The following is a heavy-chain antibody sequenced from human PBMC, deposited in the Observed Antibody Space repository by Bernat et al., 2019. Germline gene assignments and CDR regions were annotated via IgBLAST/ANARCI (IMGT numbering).Heavy chain of an antibody. J-gene: IGHJ3*02. Sequence: EVQLLESGGGLVQPGGSLRLSCVASGFSFSSYAMSWVRQAPGKGLDWVSAIISGSGGRTYYADSVKGRFTISRDNSKNTLYLQMNSLRAEDTAVYYCAKSNWGVVTDAFDIWGQGTMVTVSS. D-gene: IGHD7-27*01. CDR2: ISGSGGRT. V-gene: IGHV3-23*01. CDR3: AKSNWGVVTDAFDI. CDR1: GFSFSSYA.